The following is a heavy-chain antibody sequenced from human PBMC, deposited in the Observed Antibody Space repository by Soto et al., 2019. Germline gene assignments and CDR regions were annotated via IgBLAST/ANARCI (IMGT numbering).Heavy chain of an antibody. V-gene: IGHV1-3*01. CDR2: IKAGNGNT. Sequence: ASVKVSCKASGYTFISYAMHWVRQAPGQRLEWMGWIKAGNGNTKYSQQFQDRVTITRDTSASTAYMELSSLRSEDTAVYYCARATYYDNGGYYYWDDYWGQGTLVTVSS. J-gene: IGHJ4*02. CDR1: GYTFISYA. CDR3: ARATYYDNGGYYYWDDY. D-gene: IGHD3-22*01.